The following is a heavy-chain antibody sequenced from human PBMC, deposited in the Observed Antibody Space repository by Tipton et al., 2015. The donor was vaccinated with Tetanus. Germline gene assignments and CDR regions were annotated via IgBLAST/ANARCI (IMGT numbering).Heavy chain of an antibody. J-gene: IGHJ6*02. Sequence: QLVQSGAEMKKPGASVKVSCKASGYTFTGYYIYWVRQAPGQGLEWTGWIDPNSGGTVYAQKLQGRVTMTRDTSISTAYMELRSLRFVDTAVYYCARDRGDFIYYGMDVWGPGTTVTVS. CDR1: GYTFTGYY. CDR2: IDPNSGGT. D-gene: IGHD2-21*01. V-gene: IGHV1-2*02. CDR3: ARDRGDFIYYGMDV.